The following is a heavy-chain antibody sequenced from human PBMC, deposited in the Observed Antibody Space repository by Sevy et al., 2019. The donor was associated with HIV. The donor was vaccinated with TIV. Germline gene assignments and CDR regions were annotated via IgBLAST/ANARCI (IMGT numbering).Heavy chain of an antibody. V-gene: IGHV3-53*01. CDR1: GFCVSTNY. Sequence: GESLKISCAASGFCVSTNYMSWVRQAPGKGLEWGSAICSGGNTYYADSVKGRFTISRDNSKNTVYLQINSLRAEDTAVYYCARETLSGYNLWGQGTRVTVSS. D-gene: IGHD5-12*01. CDR2: ICSGGNT. J-gene: IGHJ4*02. CDR3: ARETLSGYNL.